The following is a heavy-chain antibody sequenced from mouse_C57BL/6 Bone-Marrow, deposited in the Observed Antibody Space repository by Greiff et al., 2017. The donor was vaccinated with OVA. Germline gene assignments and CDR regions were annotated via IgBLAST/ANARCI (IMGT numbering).Heavy chain of an antibody. V-gene: IGHV1-55*01. CDR1: GYTFTSYG. D-gene: IGHD1-1*01. CDR2: IYPGSGST. Sequence: VQLQQPGAELVKPGASVKMSCKASGYTFTSYGITWVKQRPGQGLEWIGDIYPGSGSTNYNEKFKSKATLTVDTSSSTAYMQLSSLTSEDSAVYYCARVANYYGSSPDDWGKGTTLTVSS. CDR3: ARVANYYGSSPDD. J-gene: IGHJ2*01.